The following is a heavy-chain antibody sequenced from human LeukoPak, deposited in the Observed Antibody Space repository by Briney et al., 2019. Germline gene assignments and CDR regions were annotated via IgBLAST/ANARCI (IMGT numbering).Heavy chain of an antibody. J-gene: IGHJ5*02. Sequence: GASVKVSXKASGGTFSSYAISWVRQAPGQGLEWMGRIIPIFGTANYAQKFQGRVTITTDESTSTAYMELSSLRSEDTAVYYCARVFREYSYGNAWFDPWGQGTLVTVSS. V-gene: IGHV1-69*05. D-gene: IGHD5-18*01. CDR2: IIPIFGTA. CDR3: ARVFREYSYGNAWFDP. CDR1: GGTFSSYA.